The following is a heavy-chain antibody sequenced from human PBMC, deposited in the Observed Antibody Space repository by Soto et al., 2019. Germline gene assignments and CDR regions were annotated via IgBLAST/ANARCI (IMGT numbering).Heavy chain of an antibody. J-gene: IGHJ4*02. V-gene: IGHV1-69*19. CDR1: GGTFNTYA. Sequence: QVQLVQSGAEMKKPGSSVKVSCQSSGGTFNTYAMNWVRQAPGQGPEWMGDISPMFGAANYAPKFQGRGTLTADEPTDTAYMQSSSLTSEDTALYFCAREVQVHTPAFVYWGQGTRVTVSS. CDR3: AREVQVHTPAFVY. CDR2: ISPMFGAA.